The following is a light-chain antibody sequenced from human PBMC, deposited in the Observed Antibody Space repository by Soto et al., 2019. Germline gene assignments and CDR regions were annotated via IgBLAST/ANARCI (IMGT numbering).Light chain of an antibody. CDR1: RSDAAGYNY. Sequence: QSALTQPPSASGSPGQSVTISCAGTRSDAAGYNYVSWYQQHPGKAPKLIIYGVNKRPSGVPDRFSGFKSGDTASLTVSGLQAEDEAYYYCSSYGGSNILIFGGGTKLTVL. V-gene: IGLV2-8*01. CDR3: SSYGGSNILI. J-gene: IGLJ2*01. CDR2: GVN.